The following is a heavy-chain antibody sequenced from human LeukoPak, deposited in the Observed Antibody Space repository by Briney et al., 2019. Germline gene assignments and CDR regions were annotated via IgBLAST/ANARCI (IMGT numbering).Heavy chain of an antibody. CDR3: AKDGRLSDYYYYGMDV. Sequence: GGSLRLSCAASGFTFSSYAMSWVRQAPGKGLEWVSAISGSGGSTYYADSVKGRFTISRDNSKNTLYLQMNSLRAEDTAVYHCAKDGRLSDYYYYGMDVWGQGTTVTVSS. V-gene: IGHV3-23*01. CDR2: ISGSGGST. D-gene: IGHD3-16*02. CDR1: GFTFSSYA. J-gene: IGHJ6*02.